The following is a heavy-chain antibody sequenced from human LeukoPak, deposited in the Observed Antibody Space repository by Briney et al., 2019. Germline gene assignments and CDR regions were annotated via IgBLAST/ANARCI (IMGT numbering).Heavy chain of an antibody. V-gene: IGHV3-23*01. J-gene: IGHJ4*02. D-gene: IGHD3-16*02. CDR3: TTVRVNDYVWGSYRYSYFDY. CDR1: GFTFSSYG. Sequence: PGGSLRLSCAASGFTFSSYGMSWVRQAPGKGLEWVSAISGSGGSTYYADSVKGRFTISRDNSKNTLYLQMNSLKAEDTAKYYCTTVRVNDYVWGSYRYSYFDYWGQGILVTVSS. CDR2: ISGSGGST.